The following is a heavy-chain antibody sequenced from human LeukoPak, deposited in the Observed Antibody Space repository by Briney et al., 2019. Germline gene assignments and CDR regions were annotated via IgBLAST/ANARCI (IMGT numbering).Heavy chain of an antibody. J-gene: IGHJ4*02. Sequence: SETLSLTCAVYGGSFSGYYWSWIRQPPGKGLEWIGEINHSGSTNYNPSLKSRVTISVDTSKNQFSLKLSSVTAADTAVYYCAKEDDSSGYYYWGQGTLVTVSS. CDR2: INHSGST. CDR3: AKEDDSSGYYY. D-gene: IGHD3-22*01. V-gene: IGHV4-34*01. CDR1: GGSFSGYY.